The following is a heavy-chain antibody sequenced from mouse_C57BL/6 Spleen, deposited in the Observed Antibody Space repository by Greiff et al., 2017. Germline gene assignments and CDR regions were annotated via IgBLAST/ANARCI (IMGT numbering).Heavy chain of an antibody. Sequence: DVMLVESEGGLVQPGSSMKLSCTASGFTFRDYYMAWVRQVPEKGLEWVANINYDGSSTYYLDSLKSRFIISRDNAKNILYLQMSSLKSEDTATYYCARSSILYWYFDVWGTGTTVTVAS. CDR1: GFTFRDYY. V-gene: IGHV5-16*01. J-gene: IGHJ1*03. CDR3: ARSSILYWYFDV. D-gene: IGHD2-10*02. CDR2: INYDGSST.